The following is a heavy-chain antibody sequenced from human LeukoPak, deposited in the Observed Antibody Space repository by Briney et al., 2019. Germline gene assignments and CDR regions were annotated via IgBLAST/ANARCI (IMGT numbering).Heavy chain of an antibody. CDR1: GGTFRSYT. CDR2: IIPMLDIA. V-gene: IGHV1-69*02. Sequence: AASVKVSCKASGGTFRSYTIVWVRQAPGQGLEWMGRIIPMLDIANYAQKFQGRVTIIADKSTSTAYMELSSLRSEDTAVYYCASPRDCSTTSCYNDDAFDIWGQRTMVTVSS. J-gene: IGHJ3*02. CDR3: ASPRDCSTTSCYNDDAFDI. D-gene: IGHD2-2*02.